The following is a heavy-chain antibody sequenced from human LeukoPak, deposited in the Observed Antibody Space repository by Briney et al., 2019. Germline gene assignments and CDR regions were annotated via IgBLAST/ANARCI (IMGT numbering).Heavy chain of an antibody. Sequence: SETLSLTCTVSGGSISSGSYYWSWIRQPAGKGLEWIGRIYTSGSTNYNPSLKSRVTMSLDTSKNQIPLKLSAVTAADTAVYYCARDPLKGFDYWGQGMLVTVSS. CDR2: IYTSGST. CDR3: ARDPLKGFDY. V-gene: IGHV4-61*02. CDR1: GGSISSGSYY. J-gene: IGHJ4*02.